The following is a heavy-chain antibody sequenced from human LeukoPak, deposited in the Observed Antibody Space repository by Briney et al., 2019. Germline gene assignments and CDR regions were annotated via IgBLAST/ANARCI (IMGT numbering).Heavy chain of an antibody. CDR3: AKALGAFDI. J-gene: IGHJ3*02. CDR2: ISQNGDT. V-gene: IGHV4-34*01. CDR1: GVSLSFYY. Sequence: WPSLSLALCFAGVSLSFYYGGWIRQSPGKGLEWVAEISQNGDTNYNMSLESGVTISLDKSTNHVSLKLNSVTAAHTAVYYCAKALGAFDIWGQGTMVTVSS.